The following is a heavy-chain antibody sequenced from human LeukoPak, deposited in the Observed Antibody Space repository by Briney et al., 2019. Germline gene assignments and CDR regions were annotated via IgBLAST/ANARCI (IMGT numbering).Heavy chain of an antibody. J-gene: IGHJ6*03. D-gene: IGHD6-19*01. CDR3: ARGGEVNGWSQVVSYYSYMDV. Sequence: GASVKVSCKASGYTFTNYGVSWVRQAPGQGLEWMGWISAYNGNTNYAQKPQGRVTMTTDTSTSTAYMELRSLRSDDTAVYYCARGGEVNGWSQVVSYYSYMDVWGKGTTVTVSS. CDR2: ISAYNGNT. CDR1: GYTFTNYG. V-gene: IGHV1-18*01.